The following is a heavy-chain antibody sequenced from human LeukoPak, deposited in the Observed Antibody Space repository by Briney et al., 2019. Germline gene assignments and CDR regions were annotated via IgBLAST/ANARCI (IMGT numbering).Heavy chain of an antibody. Sequence: GGSLRLSCAASGVTFSSYSRNWVRQPPGKGLEWVSSISSSSSYIYYADSVKGRFTISRDNAKNSLYLQMNSLRAEDTAVYYCARDKKTAAAGTDYYYYYGMDVWGQGTTATVSS. D-gene: IGHD6-13*01. V-gene: IGHV3-21*01. J-gene: IGHJ6*02. CDR3: ARDKKTAAAGTDYYYYYGMDV. CDR1: GVTFSSYS. CDR2: ISSSSSYI.